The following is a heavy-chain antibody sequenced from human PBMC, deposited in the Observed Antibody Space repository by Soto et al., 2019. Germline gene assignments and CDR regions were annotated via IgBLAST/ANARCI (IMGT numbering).Heavy chain of an antibody. J-gene: IGHJ5*02. CDR3: SRDHTFYDISIAFSTNRFDP. D-gene: IGHD3-9*01. CDR1: GDSVSSNSAA. Sequence: SQTLSLTCAISGDSVSSNSAAWNWIRQSPSRGLEWLGRTYYRSRWYNDYAVSVKSRITINPDTSKSQFSLQLNSVTPEDTAVYYCSRDHTFYDISIAFSTNRFDPWGQGTLVTVSS. V-gene: IGHV6-1*01. CDR2: TYYRSRWYN.